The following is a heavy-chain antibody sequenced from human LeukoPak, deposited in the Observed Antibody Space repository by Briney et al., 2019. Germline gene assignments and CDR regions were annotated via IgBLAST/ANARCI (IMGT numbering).Heavy chain of an antibody. J-gene: IGHJ6*03. D-gene: IGHD1-26*01. CDR1: GFTFSSYW. CDR2: IKQDGSEK. CDR3: ARGVVGASSYYYYMDV. V-gene: IGHV3-7*01. Sequence: GGSLRLSCAASGFTFSSYWMSWVRQAPGKGLEWVANIKQDGSEKYYVDSVKGRFTISRDNAKNSLYLQMNSLRAEDTAVYYCARGVVGASSYYYYMDVWGKGTTVTISS.